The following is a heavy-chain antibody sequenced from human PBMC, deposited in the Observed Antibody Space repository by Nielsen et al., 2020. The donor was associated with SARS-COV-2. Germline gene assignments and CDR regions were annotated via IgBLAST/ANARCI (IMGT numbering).Heavy chain of an antibody. CDR2: ISYDGSNK. D-gene: IGHD2-2*01. CDR3: AKPVVPAAMAYYYYYGMDV. CDR1: GFTFSSYG. Sequence: GESLKISCAASGFTFSSYGMHWVRQAPGKGLEWVAVISYDGSNKYYADSVKGRFTISRDNSKNTLYLQMNSLRAEDTAVYYCAKPVVPAAMAYYYYYGMDVWGQGTTVTVSS. J-gene: IGHJ6*02. V-gene: IGHV3-30*18.